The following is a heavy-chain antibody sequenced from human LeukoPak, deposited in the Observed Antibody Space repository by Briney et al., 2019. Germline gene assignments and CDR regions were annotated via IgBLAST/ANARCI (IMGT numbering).Heavy chain of an antibody. J-gene: IGHJ4*02. V-gene: IGHV1-2*02. CDR1: GYTFTGHY. CDR2: INPNSGGT. D-gene: IGHD4/OR15-4a*01. Sequence: ASVKVSCKASGYTFTGHYMHWVRQAPGQGLEWMGWINPNSGGTKYAQKFQGRVTMTRDTSIRTAYMEVSRLRYDDTAAYYCVRDHAKYDQRDYWGQGTLVTVSS. CDR3: VRDHAKYDQRDY.